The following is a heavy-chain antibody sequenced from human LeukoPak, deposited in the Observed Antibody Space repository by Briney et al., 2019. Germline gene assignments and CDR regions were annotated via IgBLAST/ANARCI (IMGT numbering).Heavy chain of an antibody. V-gene: IGHV3-30*18. Sequence: PGGSLRLSCAASGFTFSSYGMHWVRQAPGKGLEWVAVISYDGSNKYYADFVKGRSTISRDNSKNTLYLQMNSLRAEDTAVYYCAEDQGRSDYWGQGTLVTVSS. CDR2: ISYDGSNK. CDR3: AEDQGRSDY. J-gene: IGHJ4*02. CDR1: GFTFSSYG.